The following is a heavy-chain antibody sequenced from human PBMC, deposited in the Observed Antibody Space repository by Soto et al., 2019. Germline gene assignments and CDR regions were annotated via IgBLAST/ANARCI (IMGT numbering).Heavy chain of an antibody. J-gene: IGHJ3*02. CDR2: ISGSGGST. V-gene: IGHV3-23*01. CDR1: GFTFSSYA. CDR3: AKDYNPPVRPKSAFDI. D-gene: IGHD1-1*01. Sequence: GGSLRLSCAASGFTFSSYAMSWVRQAPGKGLEWVSAISGSGGSTYYADSVKGRFTISRDNSKNTLYLQMNSLRAEDTAVYYCAKDYNPPVRPKSAFDIWGQGTMVTVSS.